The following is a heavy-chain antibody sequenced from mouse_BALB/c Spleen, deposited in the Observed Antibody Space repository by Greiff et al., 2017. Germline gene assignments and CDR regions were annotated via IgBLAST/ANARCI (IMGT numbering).Heavy chain of an antibody. CDR1: GYSITSGYY. J-gene: IGHJ3*01. CDR2: ISYDGSN. CDR3: ARESYETLAY. V-gene: IGHV3-6*02. Sequence: EVKVEESGPGLVKPSQSLSLTCSVTGYSITSGYYWNWIRQFPGNKLEWMGYISYDGSNNYNPSLKNRISITRDTSKNQFFLKLNSVTTEDTATYYCARESYETLAYWGQGTLVTVSA. D-gene: IGHD1-1*01.